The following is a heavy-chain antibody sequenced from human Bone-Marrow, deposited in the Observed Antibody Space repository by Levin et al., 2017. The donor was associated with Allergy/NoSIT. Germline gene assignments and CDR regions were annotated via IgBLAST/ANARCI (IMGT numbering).Heavy chain of an antibody. Sequence: GGSLRLSCTGSGFTFGDYAMSWFRHVPGRGLEWVGFIKKKAFFGPTSSGSSFEGRFTISRDDSKSIAYLQMDSLETEDTAVYYCARDNVLLWFGGQGTLVTVSS. CDR1: GFTFGDYA. CDR3: ARDNVLLWF. CDR2: IKKKAFFGPT. D-gene: IGHD3-10*01. V-gene: IGHV3-49*03. J-gene: IGHJ4*02.